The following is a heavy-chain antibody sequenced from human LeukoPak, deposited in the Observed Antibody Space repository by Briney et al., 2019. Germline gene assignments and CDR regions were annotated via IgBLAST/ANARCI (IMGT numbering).Heavy chain of an antibody. Sequence: ASVKVSCKASGYTFTSYGISWVRQAPGQGLEWMGWISAYNGNTNYAQKLQGRVTMTTDTSTSTAYMELRSLRSGDTAVYYCAASRFGEDWFDPWGQGTLVTVSS. CDR2: ISAYNGNT. V-gene: IGHV1-18*01. J-gene: IGHJ5*02. D-gene: IGHD3-10*01. CDR3: AASRFGEDWFDP. CDR1: GYTFTSYG.